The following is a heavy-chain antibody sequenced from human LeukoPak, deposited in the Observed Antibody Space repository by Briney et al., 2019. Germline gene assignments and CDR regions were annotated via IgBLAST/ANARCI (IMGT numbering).Heavy chain of an antibody. V-gene: IGHV4-34*01. J-gene: IGHJ4*02. CDR1: GGSFSGYY. CDR2: INHSGST. CDR3: ARSLLLYYSLRPQAFDY. D-gene: IGHD3-10*01. Sequence: PSETLSLTCAVYGGSFSGYYWSWIRQPPGKGLEWIGEINHSGSTNYNPSLKSRVTISVDTSKNQFSLKLSSVTAADTAVYYCARSLLLYYSLRPQAFDYWGQGTLVTVSS.